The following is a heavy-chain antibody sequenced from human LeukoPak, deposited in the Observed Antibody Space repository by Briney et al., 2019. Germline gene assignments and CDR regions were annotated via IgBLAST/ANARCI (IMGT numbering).Heavy chain of an antibody. D-gene: IGHD3-22*01. CDR3: AKEVGGSSGPLFDY. J-gene: IGHJ4*02. CDR1: GFTFSSYW. Sequence: GGSLRLSCAASGFTFSSYWMKWVRQAPGKGLEWVATIKQDGSEKYYVDSVKGRFTISRDNAKNSLYLQMNSLRAEDTALYYCAKEVGGSSGPLFDYWGQGTLVTVSS. V-gene: IGHV3-7*03. CDR2: IKQDGSEK.